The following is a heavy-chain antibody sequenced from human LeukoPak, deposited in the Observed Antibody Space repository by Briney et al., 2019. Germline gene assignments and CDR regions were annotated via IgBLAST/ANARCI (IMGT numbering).Heavy chain of an antibody. Sequence: HPGGSLRLSCAASGFTFSSYEMNWVRQAPGKGLEWVSYISSSGSTIYYADSVKGRFTISRDNAKNSLYLQMNSLRAEDTAVYYCAREVAAGDYYYMDVWGKGTTVTISS. CDR2: ISSSGSTI. D-gene: IGHD6-13*01. CDR3: AREVAAGDYYYMDV. J-gene: IGHJ6*03. V-gene: IGHV3-48*03. CDR1: GFTFSSYE.